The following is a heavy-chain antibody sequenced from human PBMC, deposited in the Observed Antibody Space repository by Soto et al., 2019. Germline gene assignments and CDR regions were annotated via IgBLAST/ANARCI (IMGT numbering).Heavy chain of an antibody. CDR3: VRVTGSRPPRFDF. V-gene: IGHV3-20*04. J-gene: IGHJ4*02. CDR2: VNWNGGST. Sequence: PGGSLRLSCAASGFTFDDYGMSWARQAPGKGLEWVSGVNWNGGSTGYADSVKGRFTISRDNAKNSLYLQMSSLRTEDTAVYYCVRVTGSRPPRFDFWGLGTLVTVSS. CDR1: GFTFDDYG. D-gene: IGHD3-10*01.